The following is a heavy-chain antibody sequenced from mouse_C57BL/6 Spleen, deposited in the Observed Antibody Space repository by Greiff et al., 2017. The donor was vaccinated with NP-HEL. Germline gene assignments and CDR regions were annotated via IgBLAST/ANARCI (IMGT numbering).Heavy chain of an antibody. Sequence: VQRVESGPGLVAPSQSLSITCTVSGFSLTSYGVDWVRQSPGKGLEWLGVIWGVGSPNYNSALKSRLSISKDNSKSQVFLKMNSLQTDDTAMYYCASGGGSSLAWFAYWGQGTLVTVSA. CDR3: ASGGGSSLAWFAY. V-gene: IGHV2-6*01. CDR2: IWGVGSP. J-gene: IGHJ3*01. CDR1: GFSLTSYG. D-gene: IGHD1-1*01.